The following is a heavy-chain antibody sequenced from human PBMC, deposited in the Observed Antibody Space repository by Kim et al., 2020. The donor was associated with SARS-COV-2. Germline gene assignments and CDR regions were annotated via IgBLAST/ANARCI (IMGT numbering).Heavy chain of an antibody. CDR2: IYSGGST. D-gene: IGHD3-10*01. V-gene: IGHV3-53*01. CDR1: GFTVSSNY. J-gene: IGHJ6*02. Sequence: GGSLRLSCAASGFTVSSNYMSWVRQAPGKGLEWVSVIYSGGSTYYADSVEGRFTISRDNSKNTLYLQMNSLRAEDTAVYYCAGAMVRGVIITGGMDVWGQGTTVTVAS. CDR3: AGAMVRGVIITGGMDV.